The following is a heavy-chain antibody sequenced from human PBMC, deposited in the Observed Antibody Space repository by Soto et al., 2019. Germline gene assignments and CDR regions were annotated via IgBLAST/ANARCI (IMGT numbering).Heavy chain of an antibody. Sequence: QVQLVESGGGVVQPGRSLRLSCAASGFTFSSDAMHWVRQAPGKGLEWVAVMSYDGSNKYYADSVKGRFTISRDNSKNTLYLQTNSLRAEDTAVYYCARDKSPYSSGWPNRHFDYWGQGTLVTVSS. D-gene: IGHD6-19*01. CDR2: MSYDGSNK. J-gene: IGHJ4*02. V-gene: IGHV3-30-3*01. CDR3: ARDKSPYSSGWPNRHFDY. CDR1: GFTFSSDA.